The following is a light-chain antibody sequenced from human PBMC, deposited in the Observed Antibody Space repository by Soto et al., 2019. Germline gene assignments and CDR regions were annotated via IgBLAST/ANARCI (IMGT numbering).Light chain of an antibody. J-gene: IGKJ5*01. V-gene: IGKV3-20*01. CDR2: GAS. CDR1: QSVSSSY. CDR3: QQYGSSPRIT. Sequence: EIVLTQSPGILSLSPGERATLSCRASQSVSSSYLAWYQQKPGKAPRLLIYGASSRATGIPDRFSGSGSGTDFTLTISRLEPEDFAVYYCQQYGSSPRITFGQGTRLEIK.